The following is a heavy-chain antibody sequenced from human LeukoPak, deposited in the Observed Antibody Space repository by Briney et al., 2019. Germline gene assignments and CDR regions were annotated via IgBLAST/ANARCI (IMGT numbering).Heavy chain of an antibody. V-gene: IGHV1-2*02. J-gene: IGHJ3*02. CDR1: GYTFTGYY. Sequence: ASVKVSCKASGYTFTGYYMHWVRQAPGQELEWMGWINPNSGGTNYAQKFQGRVTMTRDTSISTAYMELSRLRSDDTAVYYCARAIVLVVYAVRGAFDIWGQGTMVTVSS. D-gene: IGHD2-8*02. CDR3: ARAIVLVVYAVRGAFDI. CDR2: INPNSGGT.